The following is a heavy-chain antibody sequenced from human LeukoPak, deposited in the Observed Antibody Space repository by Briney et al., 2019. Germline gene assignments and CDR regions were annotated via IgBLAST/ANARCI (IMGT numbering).Heavy chain of an antibody. CDR3: ARTPRKVTTYYYGMDV. J-gene: IGHJ6*04. CDR1: GGSFSGYY. D-gene: IGHD4-17*01. CDR2: INHGGST. Sequence: SETLSLTCAVHGGSFSGYYWSWIRQPPGKGLEWIGEINHGGSTNYNPSLKSRVTISVDTSKNQFSLKLSSVTAADTAVYYCARTPRKVTTYYYGMDVWGKGTTVTVSS. V-gene: IGHV4-34*01.